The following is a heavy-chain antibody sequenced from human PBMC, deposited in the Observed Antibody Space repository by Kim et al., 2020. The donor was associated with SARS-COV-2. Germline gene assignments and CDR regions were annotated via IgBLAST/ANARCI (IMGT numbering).Heavy chain of an antibody. CDR2: ISGSGGST. J-gene: IGHJ4*02. CDR3: AKDQKLGYCSSTSCYTLFDY. CDR1: GFTFSSYA. V-gene: IGHV3-23*01. Sequence: GGSLRLSCAASGFTFSSYAMSWVRQAPGKGLEWVSAISGSGGSTYYADSVKGRFTISRDNSKNTLYLQMNSLRAEDTAVYYCAKDQKLGYCSSTSCYTLFDYWGQGTLVTVSS. D-gene: IGHD2-2*02.